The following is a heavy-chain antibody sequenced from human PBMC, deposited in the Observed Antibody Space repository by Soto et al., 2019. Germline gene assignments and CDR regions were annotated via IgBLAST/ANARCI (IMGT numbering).Heavy chain of an antibody. D-gene: IGHD3-22*01. CDR1: GGSISSSSYY. CDR3: ARLFYYYDSSGYYSESSPFTDYYYYYGMDV. J-gene: IGHJ6*02. CDR2: IYYSGST. Sequence: QLQLQESGPGLVKPSETLSLTCTVSGGSISSSSYYWGWIRQPPGKGLEWIGSIYYSGSTYYNPSLKSRVTISVDTSKYQFSLKLSSVTAADTAVYYCARLFYYYDSSGYYSESSPFTDYYYYYGMDVWGQGTTVTVSS. V-gene: IGHV4-39*01.